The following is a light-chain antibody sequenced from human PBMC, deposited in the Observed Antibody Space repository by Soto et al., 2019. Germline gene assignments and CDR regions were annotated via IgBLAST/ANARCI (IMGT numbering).Light chain of an antibody. CDR3: QQRSNWPPVIT. Sequence: EIVLTQSPATLSLSPGERATLSCMASQSFSSCFAWYQQKPGQAPRLLIYDASKRTTGIPARFSGRGSGTDFTLTISSLEPEDVAVYYCQQRSNWPPVITFGQGTRLEIK. J-gene: IGKJ5*01. CDR2: DAS. CDR1: QSFSSC. V-gene: IGKV3-11*01.